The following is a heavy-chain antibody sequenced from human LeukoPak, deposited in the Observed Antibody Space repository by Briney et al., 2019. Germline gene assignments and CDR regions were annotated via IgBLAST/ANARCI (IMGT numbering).Heavy chain of an antibody. Sequence: ASVKVSCKASGYTFTSYGISWVRQAPGQGLEWMAWINVATGDTQSSQTFQGRVTISRDTSASTVYMELTSLRSEDTAVYYCARPDTTEGSPFDYWGQGTLVTVSS. D-gene: IGHD1-1*01. CDR2: INVATGDT. J-gene: IGHJ4*02. CDR3: ARPDTTEGSPFDY. V-gene: IGHV1-18*01. CDR1: GYTFTSYG.